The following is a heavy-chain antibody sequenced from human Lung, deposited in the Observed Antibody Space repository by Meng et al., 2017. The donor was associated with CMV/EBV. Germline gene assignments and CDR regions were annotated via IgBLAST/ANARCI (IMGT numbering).Heavy chain of an antibody. CDR3: ARTYCSGGSCSSIFDY. Sequence: GYNFTGYYMHWVRQAPGQGLEWMGWINPNSGGTNYAQKFQGRVTMTRDTSISTAYMELSRLRSDDTAVYYCARTYCSGGSCSSIFDYWGQGTLVTVSS. CDR1: GYNFTGYY. D-gene: IGHD2-15*01. V-gene: IGHV1-2*02. J-gene: IGHJ4*02. CDR2: INPNSGGT.